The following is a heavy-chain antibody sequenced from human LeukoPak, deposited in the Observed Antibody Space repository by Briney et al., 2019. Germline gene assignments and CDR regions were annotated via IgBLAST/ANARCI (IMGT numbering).Heavy chain of an antibody. D-gene: IGHD6-13*01. V-gene: IGHV3-23*01. J-gene: IGHJ4*02. CDR3: AKDPSDSSSWYWFDY. CDR2: ISGSGGST. Sequence: PGGSLRLSCAASGFTFSSYAMSWVRQAPGKGLEWVSAISGSGGSTYYADSVKGRYTISRDNSKNTLYLQMNSLRAEDTAVYYCAKDPSDSSSWYWFDYWGQGTLVTVSS. CDR1: GFTFSSYA.